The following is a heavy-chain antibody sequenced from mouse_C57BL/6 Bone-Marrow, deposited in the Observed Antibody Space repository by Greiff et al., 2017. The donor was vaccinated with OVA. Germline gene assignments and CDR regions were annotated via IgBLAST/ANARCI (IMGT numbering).Heavy chain of an antibody. D-gene: IGHD3-2*02. J-gene: IGHJ3*01. CDR3: ARAQATAWFAY. CDR1: GFTFSSYA. CDR2: ISDGGSYT. V-gene: IGHV5-4*01. Sequence: EVQLMESGGGLVKPGGSLKLSCAASGFTFSSYAMSWVRQTPEKRLEWVATISDGGSYTYYPDNVKGRFTISRDNAKNNLYLQMSHLKSEDTAMYYCARAQATAWFAYWGQGTLVTVSA.